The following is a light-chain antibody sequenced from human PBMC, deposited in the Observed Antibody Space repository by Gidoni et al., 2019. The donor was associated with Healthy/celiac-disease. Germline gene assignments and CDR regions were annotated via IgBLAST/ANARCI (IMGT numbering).Light chain of an antibody. V-gene: IGLV1-40*01. Sequence: QSVLTQPPSVSGAPGQRVTISCTGSSSNIGAGYAVHWYQQLPGTAPKLLIYCNSNRPSGVPYRFSGSKSGTSASLAITGLQAEDEADYYCQSYDSSLSCLVFGGGTKLTVL. J-gene: IGLJ3*02. CDR1: SSNIGAGYA. CDR2: CNS. CDR3: QSYDSSLSCLV.